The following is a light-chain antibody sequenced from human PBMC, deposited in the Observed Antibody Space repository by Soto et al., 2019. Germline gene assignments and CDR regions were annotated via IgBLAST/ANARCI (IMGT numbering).Light chain of an antibody. Sequence: EIVLTQSPATLSLSPGERATLSCRASQSVSSYLAWYQQKPGQAPRLLIYDASNRATGIPARFSGSGSGTDSTLTISSLEPEDFAVYYCQQRSNWQEFTFGPGTKVDIK. V-gene: IGKV3-11*01. J-gene: IGKJ3*01. CDR2: DAS. CDR3: QQRSNWQEFT. CDR1: QSVSSY.